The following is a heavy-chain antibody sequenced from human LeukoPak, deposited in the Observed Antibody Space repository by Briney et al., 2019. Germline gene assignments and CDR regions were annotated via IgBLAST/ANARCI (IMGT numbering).Heavy chain of an antibody. D-gene: IGHD2-2*01. V-gene: IGHV3-7*01. CDR2: IKHDGSEK. J-gene: IGHJ4*02. Sequence: GGSLRLSCAASGLTFSSYWMSWVRQAPGKGLEWVAYIKHDGSEKYYVDSVKGRFTISRDNAKNSLYLQMNSLRAEDTAVYYCARTHAPYCGTTSCLSFDYWGQGTLLTVSS. CDR1: GLTFSSYW. CDR3: ARTHAPYCGTTSCLSFDY.